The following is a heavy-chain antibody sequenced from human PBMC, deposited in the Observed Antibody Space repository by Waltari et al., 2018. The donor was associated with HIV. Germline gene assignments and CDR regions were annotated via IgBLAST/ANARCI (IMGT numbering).Heavy chain of an antibody. CDR1: GFNFTAYG. Sequence: QAQVVESGGGVVQPGRSLRLSCSASGFNFTAYGMHWVRQAPGNWLEWVAVVYYDRSKKYYGDSVNGRFTISRDNTKNMVYLQMNSLRDDDTAVYYCARDRTGSKRGFDPWGQGTLVIVSS. CDR2: VYYDRSKK. D-gene: IGHD1-1*01. CDR3: ARDRTGSKRGFDP. V-gene: IGHV3-30*03. J-gene: IGHJ5*02.